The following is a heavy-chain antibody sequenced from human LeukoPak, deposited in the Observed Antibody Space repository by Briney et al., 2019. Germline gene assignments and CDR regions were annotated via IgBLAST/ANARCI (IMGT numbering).Heavy chain of an antibody. D-gene: IGHD5-18*01. J-gene: IGHJ4*02. CDR1: GYTFTSYG. V-gene: IGHV1-18*01. CDR3: ARGASWIQLWFAFDY. Sequence: ASVKVSCKASGYTFTSYGISWVRQAPGQRLEWMGWISAYNGNTNYAQKLQGRVTMTTDTSTSTAYMELRSLRSDDTAVYYCARGASWIQLWFAFDYWGQGTLVTVSS. CDR2: ISAYNGNT.